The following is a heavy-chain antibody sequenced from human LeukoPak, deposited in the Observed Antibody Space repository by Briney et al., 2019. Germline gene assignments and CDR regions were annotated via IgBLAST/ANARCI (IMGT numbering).Heavy chain of an antibody. Sequence: RASVKVSCKASGYTFTNYTIIWVRQAPGQRLEWMGWINAGNGNTKYSQKFQGRVTITRDTSASTAYMELSSLRSEDTAVYYCARDGGYSYGYNYWGQGTLVTVSS. J-gene: IGHJ4*02. CDR1: GYTFTNYT. V-gene: IGHV1-3*01. CDR2: INAGNGNT. CDR3: ARDGGYSYGYNY. D-gene: IGHD5-18*01.